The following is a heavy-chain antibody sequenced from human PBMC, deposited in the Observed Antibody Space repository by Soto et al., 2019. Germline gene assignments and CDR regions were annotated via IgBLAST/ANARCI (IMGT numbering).Heavy chain of an antibody. J-gene: IGHJ4*02. CDR1: TFIFSTYW. D-gene: IGHD1-20*01. V-gene: IGHV3-7*01. Sequence: EVQLVESGGGLVQPGGSLRLSCVAPTFIFSTYWMTWVRQAPGKGLEWVANIKRDGSETHYADSVKGRFTISRDNAKNSLYLQMNSLRVEDTAGYYCVGDGNNWNDFDYWGQGTLITVSS. CDR3: VGDGNNWNDFDY. CDR2: IKRDGSET.